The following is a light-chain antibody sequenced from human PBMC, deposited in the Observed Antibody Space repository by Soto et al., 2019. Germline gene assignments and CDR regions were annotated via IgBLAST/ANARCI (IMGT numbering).Light chain of an antibody. CDR3: RSYAGSTPRVQ. J-gene: IGLJ2*01. CDR1: SSDVDTYKY. V-gene: IGLV2-14*01. CDR2: EVS. Sequence: QSALTQPASVSGSPGQSITISYTGTSSDVDTYKYVSWYQQHPGKAPKLMIYEVSYRPSGVSDRFSGSKSGNTASLTISGLQAEDEADYYCRSYAGSTPRVQFGGGTKLTVL.